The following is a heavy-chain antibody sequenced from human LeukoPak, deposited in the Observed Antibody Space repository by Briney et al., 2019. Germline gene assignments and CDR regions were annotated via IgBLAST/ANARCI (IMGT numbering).Heavy chain of an antibody. CDR3: ARAIIAARPLGLGY. V-gene: IGHV1-18*01. D-gene: IGHD6-6*01. J-gene: IGHJ4*02. Sequence: ASVKVSCKASGYTFTSYGISWVRQAPGQGLEWMGWISAYNGNTNYAQKLQGRVTMTTDTSTSTAYMELRSLRSDDAAVYYCARAIIAARPLGLGYWGQGTLVTVSS. CDR1: GYTFTSYG. CDR2: ISAYNGNT.